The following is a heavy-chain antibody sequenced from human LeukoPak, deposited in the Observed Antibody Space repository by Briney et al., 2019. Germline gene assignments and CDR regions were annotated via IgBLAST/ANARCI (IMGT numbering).Heavy chain of an antibody. CDR2: IYYSGST. V-gene: IGHV4-59*08. Sequence: SETLSLTCTVSGGSISSYYWSWIRQPPGKGLEWIGYIYYSGSTNYNPSLKSRVTLSVDTSKNQFSLKLSSVTAADTAVYYCAAHRKSAAAGTVYYFDYWGQGTLVTVSS. CDR1: GGSISSYY. D-gene: IGHD6-13*01. J-gene: IGHJ4*02. CDR3: AAHRKSAAAGTVYYFDY.